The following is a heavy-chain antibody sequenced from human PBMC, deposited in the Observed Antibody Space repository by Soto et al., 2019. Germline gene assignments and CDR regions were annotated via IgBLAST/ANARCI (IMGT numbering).Heavy chain of an antibody. D-gene: IGHD2-2*01. J-gene: IGHJ3*02. Sequence: SVKVSCKASGGTVSSYAILWVRQAPGQELEWMGGINPIFGTANYEQKFQGRVTITADESTSTAYMELSSRRSEDTAVYYCASILDLGYCSSTSCHTLGAFDIWGQGTMVTVSS. CDR2: INPIFGTA. CDR1: GGTVSSYA. V-gene: IGHV1-69*13. CDR3: ASILDLGYCSSTSCHTLGAFDI.